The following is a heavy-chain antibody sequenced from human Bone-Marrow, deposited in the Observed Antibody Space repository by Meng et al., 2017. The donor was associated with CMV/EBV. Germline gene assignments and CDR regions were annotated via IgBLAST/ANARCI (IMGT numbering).Heavy chain of an antibody. V-gene: IGHV3-30*04. CDR3: AREGIVGATLDY. CDR2: ISYDGSNK. Sequence: LSLTCAASGFTFSSYAMHWVRQAPGKGLEWVAVISYDGSNKYYADSVKGRFTISRDNSKNTLYLQMNSLRAEDTAVYYCAREGIVGATLDYWGQGTLVTVSS. D-gene: IGHD1-26*01. J-gene: IGHJ4*02. CDR1: GFTFSSYA.